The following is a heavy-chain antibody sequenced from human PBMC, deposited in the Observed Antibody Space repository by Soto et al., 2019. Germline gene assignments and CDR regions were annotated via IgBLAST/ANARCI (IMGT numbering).Heavy chain of an antibody. CDR1: GGSVSSGSYY. V-gene: IGHV4-61*01. J-gene: IGHJ6*02. Sequence: SETLSLTCTVSGGSVSSGSYYWSWIRQPPVKGLEWIGYIYYSGSTNYNPCLKSRVTISVDTSMNQFSLKLSSVTAADTAVYFCARCSGYDFHYYYGMDVWGQGTTVTVSS. CDR2: IYYSGST. D-gene: IGHD5-12*01. CDR3: ARCSGYDFHYYYGMDV.